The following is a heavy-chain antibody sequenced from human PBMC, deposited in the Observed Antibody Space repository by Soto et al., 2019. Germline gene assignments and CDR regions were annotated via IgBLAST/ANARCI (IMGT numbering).Heavy chain of an antibody. CDR2: INHSGST. D-gene: IGHD3-3*01. CDR3: ASNPPTSGIFGVVRREKHFDS. V-gene: IGHV4-34*01. CDR1: GGSFSGYY. J-gene: IGHJ4*02. Sequence: QVQLQQWGAGLLKPSETLSLTCAVYGGSFSGYYWSWIRQPPGKGLEWIGEINHSGSTNYNPSLKSRVTISVDPSKSHFALPLGSVTAADAAVYYCASNPPTSGIFGVVRREKHFDSWGRGTLVTVSS.